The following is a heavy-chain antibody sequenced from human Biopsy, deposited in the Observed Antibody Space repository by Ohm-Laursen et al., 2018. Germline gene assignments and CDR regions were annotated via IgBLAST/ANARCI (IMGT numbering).Heavy chain of an antibody. J-gene: IGHJ4*02. CDR3: ARGGIVSVHSYGRMGLFYFDS. V-gene: IGHV3-53*01. Sequence: SLRLSCAASGFSVNDNYMSWVRQAPGKGLEWVSFIYGDGRTFYAGSFKDGFILSSDTSNNLMFLQMDSLRADDTAVYYCARGGIVSVHSYGRMGLFYFDSWGQGILVTVAS. CDR1: GFSVNDNY. CDR2: IYGDGRT. D-gene: IGHD5-18*01.